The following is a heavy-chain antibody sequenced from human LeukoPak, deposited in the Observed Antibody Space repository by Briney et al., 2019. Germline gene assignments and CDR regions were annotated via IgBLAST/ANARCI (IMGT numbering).Heavy chain of an antibody. CDR3: ARDRSGVAVAGTSFDY. CDR1: GFAVSSNY. J-gene: IGHJ4*02. D-gene: IGHD6-19*01. CDR2: IYSGGST. Sequence: GGSLRLSCAASGFAVSSNYMSWVRQAPGKGLEWVSVIYSGGSTYYADSVKGRFTISRDNAKNSLYLQMNSLRAEDTAVYYCARDRSGVAVAGTSFDYWGQGTLVTVSS. V-gene: IGHV3-53*01.